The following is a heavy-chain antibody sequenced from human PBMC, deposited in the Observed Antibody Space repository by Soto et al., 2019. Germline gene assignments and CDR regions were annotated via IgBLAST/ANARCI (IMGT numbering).Heavy chain of an antibody. CDR2: IWYDGSNK. V-gene: IGHV3-33*01. CDR3: ARRNSRRPYSSSWYREGFMDV. D-gene: IGHD6-13*01. J-gene: IGHJ6*02. CDR1: GFTFSSYG. Sequence: QVQLVESGGGVVQPGRSLRLSCAASGFTFSSYGMHWVRQAPGKGLEWVAVIWYDGSNKYYADSVKGRFTISRDNSKNTLYLQMNSLRAGDTAVYYCARRNSRRPYSSSWYREGFMDVWGQGTTVTVSS.